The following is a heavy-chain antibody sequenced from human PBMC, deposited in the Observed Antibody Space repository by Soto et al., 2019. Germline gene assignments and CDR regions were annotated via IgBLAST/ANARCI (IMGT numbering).Heavy chain of an antibody. D-gene: IGHD3-22*01. Sequence: ASVKVSCKASGYTFTSYGINWVRQAPGRGLEWMGWINPGNGNTKYSQQFQGRVIIDRDTSASTAYVELGSLRSEDTAVYYCARGGYFDSSNYLAYWGLGTLVTVSS. V-gene: IGHV1-3*01. CDR2: INPGNGNT. CDR3: ARGGYFDSSNYLAY. J-gene: IGHJ4*02. CDR1: GYTFTSYG.